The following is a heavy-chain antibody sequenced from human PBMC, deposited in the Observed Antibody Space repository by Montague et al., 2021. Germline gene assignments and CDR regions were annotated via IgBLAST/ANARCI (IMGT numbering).Heavy chain of an antibody. Sequence: SETLSLTCSVSGDSVSSYEYYWTWIRQPAGRGLEWIGRVYKRGDTNTNPSLRNRLTLSVDTSKNHFSLTLTSVTAADTAVYFCARDSPVVEPWVGEHKGAFDIWGQGTMVTVSS. CDR2: VYKRGDT. CDR1: GDSVSSYEYY. J-gene: IGHJ3*02. V-gene: IGHV4-4*07. D-gene: IGHD3-10*01. CDR3: ARDSPVVEPWVGEHKGAFDI.